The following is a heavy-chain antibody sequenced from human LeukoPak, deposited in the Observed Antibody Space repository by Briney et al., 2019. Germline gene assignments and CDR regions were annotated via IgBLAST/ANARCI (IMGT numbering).Heavy chain of an antibody. CDR2: IIPIFGTA. CDR3: ARVFTIFGVVLYNWFDP. Sequence: SVNVSCKASGGTFSSYAISWVRQAPGQGLEWMGGIIPIFGTANYAQKFQGRVTITADESTSSAYMELSSLRSEDTAVYYCARVFTIFGVVLYNWFDPWGQGTLVTVSS. D-gene: IGHD3-3*01. V-gene: IGHV1-69*13. J-gene: IGHJ5*02. CDR1: GGTFSSYA.